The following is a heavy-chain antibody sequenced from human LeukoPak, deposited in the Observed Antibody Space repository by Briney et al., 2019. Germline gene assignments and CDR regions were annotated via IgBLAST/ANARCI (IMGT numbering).Heavy chain of an antibody. CDR3: AKGFYDTSGYYNYFDY. J-gene: IGHJ4*02. V-gene: IGHV3-23*01. CDR1: GFTFSSYA. Sequence: GGSLRLSCAASGFTFSSYAMSWVRQAPGKGLEWVSTISCSGGSTYYAESVNSRFPISRDNSKNTLYLQMSSLRAEDTAVYYCAKGFYDTSGYYNYFDYWGQGTLVTVSS. D-gene: IGHD3-22*01. CDR2: ISCSGGST.